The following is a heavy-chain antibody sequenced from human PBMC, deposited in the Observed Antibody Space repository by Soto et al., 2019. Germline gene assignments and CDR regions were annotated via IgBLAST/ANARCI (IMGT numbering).Heavy chain of an antibody. D-gene: IGHD4-4*01. V-gene: IGHV4-30-4*01. CDR2: IYYSGST. CDR1: GGSISSGDYY. J-gene: IGHJ6*02. CDR3: ARDQVKYYYYYYGMDV. Sequence: SETLSLTCTVSGGSISSGDYYWSWIRQPPGKGLEWIGYIYYSGSTYYNPSLKSRVTISVDTPKNQFSLKLSSVTAADTAVYYCARDQVKYYYYYYGMDVWGQGTTVTVSS.